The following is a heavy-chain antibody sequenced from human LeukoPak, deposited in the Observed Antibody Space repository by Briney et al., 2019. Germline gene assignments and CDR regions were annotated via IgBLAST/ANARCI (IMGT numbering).Heavy chain of an antibody. J-gene: IGHJ1*01. CDR1: GGSISSNY. CDR2: IYYSGST. V-gene: IGHV4-59*08. D-gene: IGHD3-22*01. Sequence: SETLSLTCTVSGGSISSNYWSWIRQPPGKGLEWIGYIYYSGSTNYNPSLKSRVTISVDTSKNQFSLKLSSVTAADTAVYYCAGSSYYDSNVRLHFQHWGQGTLVTVSS. CDR3: AGSSYYDSNVRLHFQH.